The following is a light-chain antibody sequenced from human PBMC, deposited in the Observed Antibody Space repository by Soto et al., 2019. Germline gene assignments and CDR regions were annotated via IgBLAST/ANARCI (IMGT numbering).Light chain of an antibody. J-gene: IGKJ5*01. CDR2: DAS. Sequence: VSQSPATLSVSPGERVTLSCRASHSVSNYLAWYQQKPGQAPRLLIYDASNRATDIPARFSGSGSGTDFTLTISSLEPEDFAVYYCQQRSNWPPFTFGQGTRLEI. CDR3: QQRSNWPPFT. V-gene: IGKV3-11*01. CDR1: HSVSNY.